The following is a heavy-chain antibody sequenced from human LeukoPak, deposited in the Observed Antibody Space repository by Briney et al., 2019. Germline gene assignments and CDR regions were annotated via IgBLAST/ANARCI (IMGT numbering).Heavy chain of an antibody. CDR2: ISSGSRNI. V-gene: IGHV3-21*01. CDR3: ARATGYCSGGTCERDAFDI. CDR1: GFTFSSYS. Sequence: PGGSLRLSCAASGFTFSSYSMNWVRQAPGRGLEWVSSISSGSRNIYYADSLRGRFTISRDNAKNSLFLQMSSLRAEDTAVYYCARATGYCSGGTCERDAFDIWGQGTMVTVSS. D-gene: IGHD2-15*01. J-gene: IGHJ3*02.